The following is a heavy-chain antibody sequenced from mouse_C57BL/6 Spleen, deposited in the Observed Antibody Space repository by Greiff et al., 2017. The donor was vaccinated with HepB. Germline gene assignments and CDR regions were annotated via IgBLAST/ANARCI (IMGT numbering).Heavy chain of an antibody. CDR1: GYTFTGYW. CDR3: ARPLYDYDEEDWYFDV. Sequence: QVQLQQSGAELMKPGASVKLSCKATGYTFTGYWIEWVKQRPGHGLEWIGEILPGSGSTNYNEKFKGKATFTADTSSNTAYMQLSSLTTEDAAIYYCARPLYDYDEEDWYFDVWGTGTTVTVSS. V-gene: IGHV1-9*01. CDR2: ILPGSGST. J-gene: IGHJ1*03. D-gene: IGHD2-4*01.